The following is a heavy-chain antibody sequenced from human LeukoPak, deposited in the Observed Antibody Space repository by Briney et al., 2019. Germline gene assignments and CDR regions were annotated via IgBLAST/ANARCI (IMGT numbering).Heavy chain of an antibody. V-gene: IGHV3-66*01. CDR1: GFTVSSNY. CDR3: ARVHGNYYDSSGYYYSGFYFDY. CDR2: IYSGGST. J-gene: IGHJ4*02. Sequence: GGSLRLSCAASGFTVSSNYMSWVRQAPGKGLEWVSVIYSGGSTYYADSVKGRFTISRDNSKNTLYLQMNSLRAEDTAVYYCARVHGNYYDSSGYYYSGFYFDYWGQGTLVTVSS. D-gene: IGHD3-22*01.